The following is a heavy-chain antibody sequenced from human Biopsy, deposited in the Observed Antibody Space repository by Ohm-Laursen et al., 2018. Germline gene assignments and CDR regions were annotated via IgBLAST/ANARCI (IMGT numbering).Heavy chain of an antibody. Sequence: SDTLSLTCIVSGGSISSDYWSWIRQTPGKGLEWIGYIYYSGSTNYNPSLKSRVTISVDTSTNQFSLRLNSVTAADTAVYYCARATNSTGWPYYYFYGMDVWGQGTTVTVSS. CDR1: GGSISSDY. J-gene: IGHJ6*02. CDR2: IYYSGST. D-gene: IGHD2/OR15-2a*01. CDR3: ARATNSTGWPYYYFYGMDV. V-gene: IGHV4-59*07.